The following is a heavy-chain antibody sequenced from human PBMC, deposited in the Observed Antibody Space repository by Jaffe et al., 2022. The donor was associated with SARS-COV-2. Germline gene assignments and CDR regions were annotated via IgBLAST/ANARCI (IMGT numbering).Heavy chain of an antibody. V-gene: IGHV5-10-1*03. CDR2: IDPSDSYT. Sequence: EVQLVQSGAEVKKPGESLRISCKGSGYSFTSYWISWVRQMPGKGLEWMGRIDPSDSYTNYSPSFQGHVTISADKSISTAYLQWSSLKASDTAMYYCARHEATGPYYYDSSGYYGGYFDLWGRGTLVTVSS. J-gene: IGHJ2*01. CDR3: ARHEATGPYYYDSSGYYGGYFDL. D-gene: IGHD3-22*01. CDR1: GYSFTSYW.